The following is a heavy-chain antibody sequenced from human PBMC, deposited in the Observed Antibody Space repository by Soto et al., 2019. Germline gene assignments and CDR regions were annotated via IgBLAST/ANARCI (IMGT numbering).Heavy chain of an antibody. CDR2: IYYSGST. V-gene: IGHV4-30-4*01. CDR1: GGSISSGDYY. D-gene: IGHD3-22*01. Sequence: SETLSLTCTVSGGSISSGDYYWSWIRQPPGKGLEWIGYIYYSGSTYYNPSLKSRVTISVDTSKNQFSLKLSSVTAADTAVYYCARAVLTTLWFDPWGQGTLVTVSS. CDR3: ARAVLTTLWFDP. J-gene: IGHJ5*02.